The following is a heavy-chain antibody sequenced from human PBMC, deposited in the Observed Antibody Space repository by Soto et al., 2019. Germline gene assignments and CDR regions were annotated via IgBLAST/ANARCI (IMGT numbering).Heavy chain of an antibody. Sequence: GGSLRLSCAASGFTFSSYGMHWVRQAPGKGLEWVAVISYDGSNKYYADSVRGRFTISRDNSKNTLYLQMNSLRAEDTAVYYCARSLIDSSSWYSLDYWGQGTLVTVSS. CDR2: ISYDGSNK. CDR1: GFTFSSYG. V-gene: IGHV3-30*03. J-gene: IGHJ4*02. CDR3: ARSLIDSSSWYSLDY. D-gene: IGHD6-13*01.